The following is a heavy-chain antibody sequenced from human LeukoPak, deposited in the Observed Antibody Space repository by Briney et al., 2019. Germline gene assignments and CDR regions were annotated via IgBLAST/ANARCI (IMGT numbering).Heavy chain of an antibody. CDR2: ISGSGGST. D-gene: IGHD1-26*01. Sequence: PGGSLRLSCAASGFTFCRYAMSCVRPAPGKGLECVSIISGSGGSTYYAHSVKGRFTISRDNSKNTLYLQMNSLRAEDTAVYYCAKDRVGRNNWFDPGGQGNVVTVS. CDR1: GFTFCRYA. J-gene: IGHJ5*02. CDR3: AKDRVGRNNWFDP. V-gene: IGHV3-23*01.